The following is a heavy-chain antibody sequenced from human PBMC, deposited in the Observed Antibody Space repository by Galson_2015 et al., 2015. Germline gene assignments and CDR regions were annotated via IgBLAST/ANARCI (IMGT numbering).Heavy chain of an antibody. CDR1: GLIFSSRW. V-gene: IGHV3-7*01. J-gene: IGHJ4*02. CDR2: INEPGDAD. D-gene: IGHD3-10*01. CDR3: ARDSNMARDY. Sequence: SLRLSCAASGLIFSSRWMSWVRQAPGKGLEWVANINEPGDADCYAESVKGRFTISRDNAKNSLYLQMNSLRPEDTAVYYCARDSNMARDYWGPGTLVTVSS.